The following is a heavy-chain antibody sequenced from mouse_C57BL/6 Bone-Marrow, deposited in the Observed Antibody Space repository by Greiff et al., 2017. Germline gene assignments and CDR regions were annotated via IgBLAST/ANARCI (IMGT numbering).Heavy chain of an antibody. D-gene: IGHD2-3*01. Sequence: VKLMESGPGLVQPSQSLSITCTVSGFSLTSYGVHWVRQSPGKGLEWLGVIWRGGSTDYNAAFMSRLSITKDNSKSQVFFKMNSLQADDTAIYYCAKNWGYYAAWFAYWGQGTLVTVSA. CDR2: IWRGGST. J-gene: IGHJ3*01. CDR1: GFSLTSYG. CDR3: AKNWGYYAAWFAY. V-gene: IGHV2-5*01.